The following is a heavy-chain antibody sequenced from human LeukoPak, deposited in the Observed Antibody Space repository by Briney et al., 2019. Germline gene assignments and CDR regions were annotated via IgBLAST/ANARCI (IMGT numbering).Heavy chain of an antibody. Sequence: AASVKVSCKASEYTFTDYYMHWVRQAPGQGLEWMGWINPNSGGTNYAQKFQGRVTMTRDTSISTAYMELSSLRSEDTAVYYCARVMGQQRRYYYYYYMDVWGKGTTVTVSS. D-gene: IGHD6-13*01. CDR2: INPNSGGT. J-gene: IGHJ6*03. CDR1: EYTFTDYY. CDR3: ARVMGQQRRYYYYYYMDV. V-gene: IGHV1-2*02.